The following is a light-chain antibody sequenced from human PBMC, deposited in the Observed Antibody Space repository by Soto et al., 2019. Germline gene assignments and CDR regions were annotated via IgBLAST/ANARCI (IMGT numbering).Light chain of an antibody. J-gene: IGLJ2*01. V-gene: IGLV2-23*02. CDR3: CSYAGSSTVI. Sequence: QSALTQPASVSGSPGQSITISCSGTSSDVGSYKLVSWYQQHPGKAPGLIIYEVNKRPSGVSNRFSGSKSGNTASLTISGLQAEDEADYYCCSYAGSSTVILGGGTKLTVL. CDR1: SSDVGSYKL. CDR2: EVN.